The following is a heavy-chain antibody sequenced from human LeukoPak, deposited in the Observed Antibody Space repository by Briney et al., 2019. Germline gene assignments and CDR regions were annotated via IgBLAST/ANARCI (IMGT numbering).Heavy chain of an antibody. CDR2: IYNDGST. CDR3: ARYYGPGTFAVDY. Sequence: PGGSLRLSCAASGLPLSGTYLSWVPKAPGRGREWVSIIYNDGSTYYADSMKGRFTIPRDNSKNTLYLQVNSLRAEDAAVYYCARYYGPGTFAVDYWGQGTLVTVSS. D-gene: IGHD3-10*01. V-gene: IGHV3-53*01. CDR1: GLPLSGTY. J-gene: IGHJ4*02.